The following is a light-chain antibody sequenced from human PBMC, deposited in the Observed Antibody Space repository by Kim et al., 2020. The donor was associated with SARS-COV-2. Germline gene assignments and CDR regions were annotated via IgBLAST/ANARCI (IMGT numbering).Light chain of an antibody. Sequence: SYELTPPPSVSVSPGQTASITCSGDRLGDKYACWYQQKPGQSPVVVIYQDTKRPSGIPERFSGSNSGNTATLTISGTQAMDEADYYCQVWDSTTTVFGGGTQLTVL. CDR3: QVWDSTTTV. CDR2: QDT. CDR1: RLGDKY. V-gene: IGLV3-1*01. J-gene: IGLJ2*01.